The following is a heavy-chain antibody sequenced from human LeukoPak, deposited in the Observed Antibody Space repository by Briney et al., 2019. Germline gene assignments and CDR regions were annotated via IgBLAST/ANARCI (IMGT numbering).Heavy chain of an antibody. D-gene: IGHD2-2*01. CDR1: GFTFSSYA. V-gene: IGHV3-23*01. CDR3: VRAAPRDCSPASCSLFDT. J-gene: IGHJ4*02. CDR2: IMIGGDGK. Sequence: GGSLRLSCAASGFTFSSYAMSWVRRAPRKGLEWVSTIMIGGDGKHYADSVKGRFTISRDRSESTLYLQMNGLRADDTAVYYCVRAAPRDCSPASCSLFDTWGQGTLVAVSS.